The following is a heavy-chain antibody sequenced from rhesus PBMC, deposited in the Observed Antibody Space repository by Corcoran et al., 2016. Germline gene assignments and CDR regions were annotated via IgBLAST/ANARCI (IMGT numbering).Heavy chain of an antibody. V-gene: IGHV4-127*01. Sequence: QVQLQESGPGVVKPSETLSLTCAVSGGSMSGYYLWSWIRQPPGKGREGIGYIGGMSGSTNYNPSLKNRVTISKDTSKNQFSLRLTSVTAADTAVYFCAKSPAIAAADSWGQGVLVTVSS. CDR3: AKSPAIAAADS. J-gene: IGHJ4*01. D-gene: IGHD6-25*01. CDR2: IGGMSGST. CDR1: GGSMSGYY.